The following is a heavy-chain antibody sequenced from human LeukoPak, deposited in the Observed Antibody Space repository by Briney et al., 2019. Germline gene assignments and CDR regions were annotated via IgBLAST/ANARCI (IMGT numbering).Heavy chain of an antibody. D-gene: IGHD1-26*01. CDR1: GFTFSSYS. V-gene: IGHV3-48*02. CDR3: ARDRPVGATAIPYYFDY. Sequence: GGSLRLSCAASGFTFSSYSMNWVRQAPGKGLEWVSYISSSSSAIYYADSVKGRFTISRDNAKNSLYLQMNSLRDEDTAVYYCARDRPVGATAIPYYFDYWGQGTLVTVSS. CDR2: ISSSSSAI. J-gene: IGHJ4*02.